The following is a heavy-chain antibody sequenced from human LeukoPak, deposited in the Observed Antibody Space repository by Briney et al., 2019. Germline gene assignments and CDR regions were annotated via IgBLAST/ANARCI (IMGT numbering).Heavy chain of an antibody. J-gene: IGHJ4*02. CDR3: ARGSRDGYNHFDY. Sequence: SETLSLTCTISGGSITSYHWSWIRQPPGKGLEWIGYIYYSWSTNYNPSLKSRVTISVDTSKNQFSLNLRTVTAADTAVYYCARGSRDGYNHFDYWGQGTLVTVSS. CDR2: IYYSWST. CDR1: GGSITSYH. V-gene: IGHV4-59*01. D-gene: IGHD5-24*01.